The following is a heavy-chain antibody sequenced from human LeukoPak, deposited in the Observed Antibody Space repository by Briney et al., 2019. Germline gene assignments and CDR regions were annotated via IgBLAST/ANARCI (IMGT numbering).Heavy chain of an antibody. J-gene: IGHJ3*02. CDR2: IYYSGST. CDR3: ARYCSSTSCYAGPYDAFDI. D-gene: IGHD2-2*01. CDR1: GGSISSSSYY. Sequence: PSETLSLTCTVSGGSISSSSYYWGWIRPPPGKGLEWIGSIYYSGSTYYNPSLKSRVTISVDTSKNQFSLKLSSVTAADTAVYYCARYCSSTSCYAGPYDAFDIWGQGTMVTVSS. V-gene: IGHV4-39*01.